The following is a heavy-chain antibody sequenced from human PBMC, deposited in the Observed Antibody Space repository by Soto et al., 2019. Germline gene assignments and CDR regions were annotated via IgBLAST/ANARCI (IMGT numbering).Heavy chain of an antibody. CDR3: ARGPYCSGGSCYYDL. CDR1: GYTFTSYD. J-gene: IGHJ4*02. V-gene: IGHV1-8*01. D-gene: IGHD2-15*01. CDR2: MNPGSGDT. Sequence: GASVKVSCKASGYTFTSYDISWVRQATGQGLEWMGWMNPGSGDTGYAQKFQGRVTMTSNTSISTACMDLSRLTSEDTAVYYCARGPYCSGGSCYYDLWGQGTLVTVSS.